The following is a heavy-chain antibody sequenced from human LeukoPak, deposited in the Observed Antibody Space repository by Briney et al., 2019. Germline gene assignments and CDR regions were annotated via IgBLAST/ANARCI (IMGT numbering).Heavy chain of an antibody. V-gene: IGHV4-38-2*02. CDR1: GYSISSGYY. CDR2: IYHSGST. D-gene: IGHD2-2*01. J-gene: IGHJ3*02. CDR3: ARDIVVVPAAPEAFDI. Sequence: SETLSLTCTVSGYSISSGYYWGWIRQPPGKGLEWIGSIYHSGSTYYNPSLKGRVTISVDTSKNQFSLKLSSVTAADTAVYYCARDIVVVPAAPEAFDIWGQGTMVTVSS.